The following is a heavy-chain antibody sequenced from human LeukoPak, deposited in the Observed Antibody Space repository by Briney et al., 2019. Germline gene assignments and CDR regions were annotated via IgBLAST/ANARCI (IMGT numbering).Heavy chain of an antibody. CDR2: ISGDGGST. J-gene: IGHJ4*02. Sequence: GGSLRLSCAASGFTFDDYAMHWVRQAPGKGLEWVSLISGDGGSTYYADFVKGRFTISRDNSKNSLYLQMNSLRTEDTALYYCAKDGHYYGSGSYGDYWGQGTLVTVSS. CDR3: AKDGHYYGSGSYGDY. V-gene: IGHV3-43*02. CDR1: GFTFDDYA. D-gene: IGHD3-10*01.